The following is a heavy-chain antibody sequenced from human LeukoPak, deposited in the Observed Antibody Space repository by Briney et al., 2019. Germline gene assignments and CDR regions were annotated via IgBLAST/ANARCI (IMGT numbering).Heavy chain of an antibody. CDR2: FHYSGST. CDR3: ASLRERSYYARGFDY. CDR1: GGSISSYY. D-gene: IGHD3-3*01. J-gene: IGHJ4*02. Sequence: SETLSLTCTVSGGSISSYYWSWIRQPPGKGPEWIGYFHYSGSTNYNPSLKSRVTISVDTSKNQFSLKLSSVTAANTAVYYCASLRERSYYARGFDYWGQGTLVTVSS. V-gene: IGHV4-59*08.